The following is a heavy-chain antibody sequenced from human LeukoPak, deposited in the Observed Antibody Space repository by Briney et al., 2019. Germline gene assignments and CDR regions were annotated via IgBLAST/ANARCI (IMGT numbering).Heavy chain of an antibody. CDR1: GFTFSSYG. CDR2: IRYDGSNK. Sequence: PGGSLRLSCAASGFTFSSYGMHWVRQAPGKGLEWVAFIRYDGSNKYYADSVKGRSTISRDNSKNTLYLQMNSLRAEDTAVYYCASNPFSSWYGDYYMDVWGKGTTVTVSS. V-gene: IGHV3-30*02. D-gene: IGHD6-13*01. CDR3: ASNPFSSWYGDYYMDV. J-gene: IGHJ6*03.